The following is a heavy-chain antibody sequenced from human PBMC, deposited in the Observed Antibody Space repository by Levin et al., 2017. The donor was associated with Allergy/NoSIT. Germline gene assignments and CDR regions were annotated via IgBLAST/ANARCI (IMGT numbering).Heavy chain of an antibody. J-gene: IGHJ4*02. CDR3: ATFLPLGYCYGDCYGDY. CDR2: ISGTSSNI. Sequence: SCVVSGITFPFNPYGLNWVRQAPGRGLEWVAYISGTSSNIYYADSVKGRFTISRDNAENSLYLQMTSLRDEDTAVYYCATFLPLGYCYGDCYGDYWGQGTLVTVSS. V-gene: IGHV3-48*02. D-gene: IGHD2-21*02. CDR1: GITFPFNPYG.